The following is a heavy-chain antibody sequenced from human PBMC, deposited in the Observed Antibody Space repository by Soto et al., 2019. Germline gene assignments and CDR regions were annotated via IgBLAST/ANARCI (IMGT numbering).Heavy chain of an antibody. CDR3: VKDGSSGWPYFYDMDV. J-gene: IGHJ6*02. D-gene: IGHD6-19*01. Sequence: GGSLRLSCAASGFTFSSYGMHWVRQAPGKGLEWVAVISCDGRNKYYADAVKGRFTISRDNPKNTLYLQMSSLRAEDTAVYYCVKDGSSGWPYFYDMDVWGQGTTVTVSS. V-gene: IGHV3-30*18. CDR2: ISCDGRNK. CDR1: GFTFSSYG.